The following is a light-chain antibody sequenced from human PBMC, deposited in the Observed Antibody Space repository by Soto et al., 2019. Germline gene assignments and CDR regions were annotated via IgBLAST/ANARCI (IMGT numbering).Light chain of an antibody. Sequence: EVVMTQSPATLSVSPGERVTLSCRASESVHRNLAWYQQKPGQGPSLLIYYASTRATGVPDRFTGSGSGTEFTLTISSLQSEDFGVYYCQQYGSSHTFGQGTKLEIK. CDR1: ESVHRN. CDR2: YAS. V-gene: IGKV3-15*01. J-gene: IGKJ2*01. CDR3: QQYGSSHT.